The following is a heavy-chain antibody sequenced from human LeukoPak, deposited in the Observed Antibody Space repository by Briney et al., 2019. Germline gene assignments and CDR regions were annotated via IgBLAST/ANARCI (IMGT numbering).Heavy chain of an antibody. D-gene: IGHD6-19*01. CDR3: ARRYIAVGHDYFDY. Sequence: SETLSLTCTVSGYSISSGYYWGWIRQPPGKGLEWIGSIYHSGSTYYNPSLKSRVTISVDTSKNQFSLKLSSVTAADTAVYCCARRYIAVGHDYFDYWGQGTLVIVSS. CDR1: GYSISSGYY. V-gene: IGHV4-38-2*02. J-gene: IGHJ4*02. CDR2: IYHSGST.